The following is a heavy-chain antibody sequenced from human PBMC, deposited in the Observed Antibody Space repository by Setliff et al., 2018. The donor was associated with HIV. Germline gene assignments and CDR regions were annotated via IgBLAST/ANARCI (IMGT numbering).Heavy chain of an antibody. V-gene: IGHV1-18*01. CDR1: GYTLSTYG. CDR3: ARDPRYTSVWFRNGGVDF. CDR2: ISAHSGYA. J-gene: IGHJ4*02. Sequence: ASVKVSCKASGYTLSTYGISWVRQAPGQGLEWMGWISAHSGYAKSAQKFQGRVTMDTDTSTNTAYMELKSLRSDDTAVYYCARDPRYTSVWFRNGGVDFWGQGTLVTVSS. D-gene: IGHD6-19*01.